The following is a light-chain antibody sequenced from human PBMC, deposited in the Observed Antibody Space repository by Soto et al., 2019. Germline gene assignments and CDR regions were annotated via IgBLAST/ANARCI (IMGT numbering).Light chain of an antibody. Sequence: DIQMTQSPSSLSASVGDRVTITCRASQDIRNDLGWYQQKAGQAPKRLIYGASTLQGGVPSRFSGSGSGREFTLTISSLQPEDVATYYCLQHNTYSWTFGQGTKVEIK. V-gene: IGKV1-17*01. CDR3: LQHNTYSWT. J-gene: IGKJ1*01. CDR2: GAS. CDR1: QDIRND.